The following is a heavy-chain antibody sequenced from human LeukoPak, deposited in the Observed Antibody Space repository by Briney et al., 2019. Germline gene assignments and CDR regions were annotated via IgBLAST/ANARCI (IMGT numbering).Heavy chain of an antibody. CDR1: GFTFDDYA. J-gene: IGHJ4*02. CDR3: AKGRADCDYVGGGYRPSAFDY. D-gene: IGHD3-16*02. Sequence: GRSLRLSCAASGFTFDDYAMHWVRQAPGKGLEWVSGISWNSGSIGYADSVKGRFTISRDNAKNSLYLQMNSLRAEDTALYYCAKGRADCDYVGGGYRPSAFDYWGQGTLVTVSS. CDR2: ISWNSGSI. V-gene: IGHV3-9*01.